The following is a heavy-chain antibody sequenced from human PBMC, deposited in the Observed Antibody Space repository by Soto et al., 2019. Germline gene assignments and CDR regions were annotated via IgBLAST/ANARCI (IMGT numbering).Heavy chain of an antibody. Sequence: SSETLSLTCTVSGGSIRSYDWSRIRRPAGKGQEWVGRMYHSVSTHSHPCLKSRGTVPVDTSEDHFSLGVSSVTAGDTAVYYCARDLGYYDILTGFPRYYGMDVWGQGTTVTVSS. CDR2: MYHSVST. CDR1: GGSIRSYD. D-gene: IGHD3-9*01. V-gene: IGHV4-4*07. J-gene: IGHJ6*02. CDR3: ARDLGYYDILTGFPRYYGMDV.